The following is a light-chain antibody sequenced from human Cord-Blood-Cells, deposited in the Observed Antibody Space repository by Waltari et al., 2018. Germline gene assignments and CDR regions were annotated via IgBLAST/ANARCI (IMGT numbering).Light chain of an antibody. V-gene: IGKV1-39*01. CDR2: AAS. J-gene: IGKJ1*01. CDR1: QSISSY. CDR3: QQSYSTPPWT. Sequence: DIQMTQSPSSLSASVGDRVTITCRASQSISSYLNWYQQKPGKAPKLLIYAASSLQSGVPSRFSGSGSGTDFTRTISSLQPEDFATYYCQQSYSTPPWTFGQVTKVE.